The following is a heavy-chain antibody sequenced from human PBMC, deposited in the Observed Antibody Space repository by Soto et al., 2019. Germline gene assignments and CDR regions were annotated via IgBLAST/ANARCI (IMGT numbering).Heavy chain of an antibody. D-gene: IGHD3-16*01. J-gene: IGHJ4*02. CDR1: GGSISSGGYY. CDR3: ARGSAGLLIADY. CDR2: IYYSGST. V-gene: IGHV4-31*03. Sequence: QVQLQESGPGLVKPSQTLSLTCTVSGGSISSGGYYWSWIRQHPRKGLEWIGYIYYSGSTYYNPSLKSRVTISVDTSKNQFSLKLSSVTAADTAVYYCARGSAGLLIADYWGQGTLVTVSS.